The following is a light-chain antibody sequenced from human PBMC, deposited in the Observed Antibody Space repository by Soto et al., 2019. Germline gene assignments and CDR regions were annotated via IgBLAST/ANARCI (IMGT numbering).Light chain of an antibody. CDR1: SSDVGAYNY. CDR2: EVY. CDR3: TSYAGSNNVI. Sequence: QSALTQPPSASGSPGQSVTISCTGTSSDVGAYNYVSWYQHHPGKAPKLLIYEVYERASGVPDRFSGFKSGNTASLLVSGLQAEDEADYYCTSYAGSNNVIFGGGTKLTVL. J-gene: IGLJ2*01. V-gene: IGLV2-8*01.